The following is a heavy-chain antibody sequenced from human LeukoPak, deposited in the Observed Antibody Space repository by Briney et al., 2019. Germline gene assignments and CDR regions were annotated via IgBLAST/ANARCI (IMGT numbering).Heavy chain of an antibody. D-gene: IGHD3-10*01. CDR1: GFTFTTYW. CDR2: IKQDGTEK. Sequence: HPGGSLRLSCGASGFTFTTYWMSWVRQAPGKGLEWVANIKQDGTEKYYVDSVKGRFTISRDYARNSLYLQLNSLRAEDTAVYYCARLSEMFRGPQVIYYFDYWGQGTLVTVSS. CDR3: ARLSEMFRGPQVIYYFDY. V-gene: IGHV3-7*01. J-gene: IGHJ4*02.